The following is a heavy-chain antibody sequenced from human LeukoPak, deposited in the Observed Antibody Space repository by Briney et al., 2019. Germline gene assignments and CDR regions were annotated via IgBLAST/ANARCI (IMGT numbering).Heavy chain of an antibody. Sequence: GGSLRLSCAASGFTFSSYGMHWIRQAPGKGLEWVAVISYDGSNKYYADSVKGRFTISRDNSKNTLYLQMNSLRAEDTAVYYCARVGYSDESIDYWGQGTLVTVSS. CDR1: GFTFSSYG. J-gene: IGHJ4*02. CDR2: ISYDGSNK. V-gene: IGHV3-30*03. CDR3: ARVGYSDESIDY. D-gene: IGHD4-17*01.